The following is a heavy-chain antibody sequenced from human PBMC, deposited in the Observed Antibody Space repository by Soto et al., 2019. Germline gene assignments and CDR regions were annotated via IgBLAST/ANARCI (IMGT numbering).Heavy chain of an antibody. CDR2: ISSSSSTI. CDR3: ARGPFVKTYDY. D-gene: IGHD3-3*02. V-gene: IGHV3-48*01. J-gene: IGHJ4*02. Sequence: GGSLRLSCAASGFTFSSYSMNWVRQAPGKGLEWVSYISSSSSTIYYADSVKGRFTISRDNAKNSLYLQMNSLRAEDTAVYYCARGPFVKTYDYWGQGTLVTVSS. CDR1: GFTFSSYS.